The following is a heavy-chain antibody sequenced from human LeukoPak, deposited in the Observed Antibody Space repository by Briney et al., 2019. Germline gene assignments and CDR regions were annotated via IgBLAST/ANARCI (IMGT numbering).Heavy chain of an antibody. V-gene: IGHV4-4*07. CDR1: GGSISSYS. J-gene: IGHJ4*02. CDR2: IYSSGST. D-gene: IGHD2-15*01. CDR3: ARARGRLLLIDY. Sequence: SETLSLTCTVSGGSISSYSWNWIRQPAGKGLEWIGRIYSSGSTDYNPSLKSRVTMSVDTSKNQFSLNLSSVTAADSAVYYCARARGRLLLIDYWGQGTLVSVSS.